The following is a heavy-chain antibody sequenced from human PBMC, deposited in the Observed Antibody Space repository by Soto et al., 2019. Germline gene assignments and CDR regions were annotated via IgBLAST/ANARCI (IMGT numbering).Heavy chain of an antibody. CDR2: VYWDDDK. Sequence: QITLKESGPPLVNPTQTLTLTCTFSGFSLSTSGAAVGWIRQPPGKALEWLALVYWDDDKRYSPSIKNRVTITKDTSKNQVVLTLTKAEHVDTATYYCAHRQLVKFFGLVTQTDVWFDSWGQGTLVTVPS. CDR1: GFSLSTSGAA. CDR3: AHRQLVKFFGLVTQTDVWFDS. V-gene: IGHV2-5*02. J-gene: IGHJ5*01. D-gene: IGHD3-3*01.